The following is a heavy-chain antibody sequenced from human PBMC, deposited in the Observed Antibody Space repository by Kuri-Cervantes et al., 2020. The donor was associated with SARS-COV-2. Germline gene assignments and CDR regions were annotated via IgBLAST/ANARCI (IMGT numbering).Heavy chain of an antibody. V-gene: IGHV3-21*01. CDR1: GFTFSSYA. J-gene: IGHJ4*02. CDR3: ARDWQGRYYFDY. CDR2: ISSSSSYI. Sequence: GESLKISCAASGFTFSSYAMSWVRQAPGKGLEWVSSISSSSSYIYYADSVKGRFTISRDNAKNSLYLQMNSLRAEDTAVYYCARDWQGRYYFDYWGQGTLVTVSS.